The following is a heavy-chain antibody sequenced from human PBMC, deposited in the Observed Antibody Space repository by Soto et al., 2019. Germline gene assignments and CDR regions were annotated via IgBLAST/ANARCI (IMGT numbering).Heavy chain of an antibody. CDR3: ARQGDPGGYYYYGMDV. Sequence: QVQLVQSGAEVKKPGSSVKVSCKASGGTFSSYAISWVRQAPGQGLEWMGGIIPIFGTANYAQKFQGRVTITADEPTSTAYMALSSLRSEDTAVYYCARQGDPGGYYYYGMDVWGQGTTVTVSS. CDR1: GGTFSSYA. J-gene: IGHJ6*02. D-gene: IGHD2-21*02. V-gene: IGHV1-69*12. CDR2: IIPIFGTA.